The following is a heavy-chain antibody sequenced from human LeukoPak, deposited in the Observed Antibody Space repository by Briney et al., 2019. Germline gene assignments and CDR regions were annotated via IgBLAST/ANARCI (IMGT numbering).Heavy chain of an antibody. Sequence: SETLSLTCAVYGGSFSGYYWSWIRQPPGKGLEWIGEINHSGSTNYNPSLKSRVTISVDTSKNQFSLKLSSVTAADTAVYYCARHLQVADAFDIWGQGTMVTVSS. V-gene: IGHV4-34*01. D-gene: IGHD5-24*01. CDR1: GGSFSGYY. CDR3: ARHLQVADAFDI. J-gene: IGHJ3*02. CDR2: INHSGST.